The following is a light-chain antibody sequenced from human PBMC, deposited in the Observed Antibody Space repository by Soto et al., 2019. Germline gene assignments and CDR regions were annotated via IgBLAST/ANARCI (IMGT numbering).Light chain of an antibody. CDR3: TSYTSTSTVV. CDR2: EVS. V-gene: IGLV2-14*01. J-gene: IGLJ2*01. CDR1: SSDVGGYNY. Sequence: QPVLTQPASVSGSPGQSITISCIGTSSDVGGYNYVSWYQQHPGKAPKLMIYEVSNRPSGVSNRFSGSKSGNTASLTISGLQAEDEADYYCTSYTSTSTVVFGGGTKLTVL.